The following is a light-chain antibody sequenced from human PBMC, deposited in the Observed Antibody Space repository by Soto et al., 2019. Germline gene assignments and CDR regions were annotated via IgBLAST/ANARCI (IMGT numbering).Light chain of an antibody. CDR3: QQYNSYFFT. J-gene: IGKJ3*01. Sequence: DIQMTQSPSTLSASVGDRVNITCRASQSINGWLAWYQQKPGKAPKLLISRASDLQTGIPSRFSARGSGTEFTLTISSLQTDDFATYYCQQYNSYFFTFGPGTKVDVK. CDR1: QSINGW. V-gene: IGKV1-5*03. CDR2: RAS.